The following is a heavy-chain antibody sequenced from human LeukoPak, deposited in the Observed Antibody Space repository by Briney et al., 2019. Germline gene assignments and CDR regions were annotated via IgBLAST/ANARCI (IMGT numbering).Heavy chain of an antibody. CDR3: ARKSDSLLVREGDC. V-gene: IGHV3-66*01. D-gene: IGHD3-10*01. CDR2: IYSGGTT. J-gene: IGHJ4*02. CDR1: GFTVNRNY. Sequence: GGSLRLSCAASGFTVNRNYMILVRQAPGKGLECVSVIYSGGTTWYADSVKGRFTISRDTNTLYLQMNSLRAEDTAVYYCARKSDSLLVREGDCWGQGTLVTVSS.